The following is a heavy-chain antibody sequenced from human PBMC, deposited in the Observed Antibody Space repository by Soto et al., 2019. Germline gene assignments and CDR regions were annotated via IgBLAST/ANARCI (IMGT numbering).Heavy chain of an antibody. CDR1: GDSVASNVW. Sequence: SETLSLICAVSGDSVASNVWWSWVRQPPGKGLEWIGEAYHNGLTDYNPSLKSRVTMSVDTSKNEFSLKLTSLTAADTAIYYCARDAAVPGESDRFDYWGQGTLVTV. V-gene: IGHV4-4*02. CDR3: ARDAAVPGESDRFDY. CDR2: AYHNGLT. J-gene: IGHJ4*02. D-gene: IGHD6-19*01.